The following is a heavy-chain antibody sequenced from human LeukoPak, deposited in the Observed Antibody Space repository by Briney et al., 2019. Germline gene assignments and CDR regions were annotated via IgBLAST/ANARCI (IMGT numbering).Heavy chain of an antibody. CDR1: GYTFTSYD. V-gene: IGHV1-8*01. CDR2: MNPNSGNT. J-gene: IGHJ1*01. CDR3: ARGIPHYYYDSSGGPRETEYFQH. Sequence: ASVKVSCKASGYTFTSYDINWARQATGQGLEWMGWMNPNSGNTGYAQKFQGRVTMTRNTSISTAYMELSSLRSEDTAVYYCARGIPHYYYDSSGGPRETEYFQHWGQGTLVTVSS. D-gene: IGHD3-22*01.